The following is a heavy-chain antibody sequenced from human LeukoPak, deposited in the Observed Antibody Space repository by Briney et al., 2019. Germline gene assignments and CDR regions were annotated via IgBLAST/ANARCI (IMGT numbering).Heavy chain of an antibody. V-gene: IGHV4-39*07. Sequence: PSETLSLTCTVSGGSIRSSYYYWGWIRQPPGKGLEWIGSIYDSGSTYYNPSLKSRVTISVDTSKNQFSLKLSSVTAADTAVYYCARAPGYSSSSGGLDPWGQGTLVTVSS. CDR3: ARAPGYSSSSGGLDP. CDR1: GGSIRSSYYY. J-gene: IGHJ5*02. D-gene: IGHD6-6*01. CDR2: IYDSGST.